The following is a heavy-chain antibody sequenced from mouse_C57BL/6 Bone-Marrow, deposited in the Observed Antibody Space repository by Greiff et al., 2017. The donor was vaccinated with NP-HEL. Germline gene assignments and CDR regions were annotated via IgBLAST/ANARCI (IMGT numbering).Heavy chain of an antibody. CDR2: IDPSDSYT. CDR3: ARWVYGSSYVGHWYFDV. J-gene: IGHJ1*03. D-gene: IGHD1-1*01. CDR1: GYTFTSYW. Sequence: VQLQQSGAELVMPGASVKLSCKASGYTFTSYWMHWVKQRPGQGLEWIGEIDPSDSYTNYNQKFKGKSTLTVDKSSSTAYMQLSSLTSEDSAVYYCARWVYGSSYVGHWYFDVWGTGTTVTVSS. V-gene: IGHV1-69*01.